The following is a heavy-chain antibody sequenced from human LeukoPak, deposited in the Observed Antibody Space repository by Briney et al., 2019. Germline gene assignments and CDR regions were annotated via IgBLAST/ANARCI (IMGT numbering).Heavy chain of an antibody. Sequence: GASVKVSCKASGYTFTSYGISWVRQAPGQGLEWMGWISAYNGNTNYAQKLQGRVTMTTDTSTSTAYMELRSLRSDDTAVYYCARGGQIAARLVPKRAKGINWFDPWGQGTLVTVSS. CDR2: ISAYNGNT. CDR1: GYTFTSYG. V-gene: IGHV1-18*01. CDR3: ARGGQIAARLVPKRAKGINWFDP. J-gene: IGHJ5*02. D-gene: IGHD6-6*01.